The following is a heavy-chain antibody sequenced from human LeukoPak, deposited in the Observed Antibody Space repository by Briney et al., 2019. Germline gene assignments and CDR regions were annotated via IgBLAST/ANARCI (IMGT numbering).Heavy chain of an antibody. CDR2: ISSSSSTI. J-gene: IGHJ4*02. D-gene: IGHD6-19*01. CDR1: GFTFSSYS. Sequence: GGSLRLSCAASGFTFSSYSMYWVRQAPGKGLEWVSYISSSSSTIYYADSVKGRFTISRDNAKNSLYLQMNSLRAEDTAVYYCARDQDYHPGYSSGWYYWGQGTLVTVSS. V-gene: IGHV3-48*01. CDR3: ARDQDYHPGYSSGWYY.